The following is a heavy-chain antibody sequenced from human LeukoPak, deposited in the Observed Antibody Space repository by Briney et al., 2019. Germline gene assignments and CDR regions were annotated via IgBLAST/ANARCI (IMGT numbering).Heavy chain of an antibody. CDR2: ISGIGGST. Sequence: PGGSLRLSCAASGFTFSSYAMSWVRQAPGKGLEWVSAISGIGGSTYYADSVKGRFTISRDNSKNTLYLQMNSLRAEDTAVYYCAKDPESVHSGSYGYWGQGTLVTVSS. CDR1: GFTFSSYA. D-gene: IGHD1-26*01. CDR3: AKDPESVHSGSYGY. V-gene: IGHV3-23*01. J-gene: IGHJ4*02.